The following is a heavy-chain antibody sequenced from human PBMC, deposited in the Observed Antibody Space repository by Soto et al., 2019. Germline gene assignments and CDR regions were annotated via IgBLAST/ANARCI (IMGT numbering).Heavy chain of an antibody. CDR3: AKGFSESRGSMFGY. Sequence: HGGSPRLCCAASGVTVSNYAMTWVRQDPGKGLEWVSTVTESGDATYHAASVKGRFIISRDNFNNLVHLQMSSLRAEDTAVYYCAKGFSESRGSMFGYWGQGTLVTVSS. J-gene: IGHJ4*02. CDR1: GVTVSNYA. D-gene: IGHD5-12*01. V-gene: IGHV3-23*01. CDR2: VTESGDAT.